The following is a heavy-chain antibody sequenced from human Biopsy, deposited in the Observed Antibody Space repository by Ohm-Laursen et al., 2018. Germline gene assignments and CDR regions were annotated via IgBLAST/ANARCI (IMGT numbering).Heavy chain of an antibody. CDR2: VDWDDYK. V-gene: IGHV2-70*11. CDR3: ARTPILIVSAGLVYRHRRHLQGMDV. Sequence: TQTLTLTRSFSGFPLSARGMCVSWIRQAPGKALEWLARVDWDDYKDYSASLQTKLSISKDTSNDQVVLTVNNVDPADTATYYCARTPILIVSAGLVYRHRRHLQGMDVWGQGIAVTVS. J-gene: IGHJ6*02. D-gene: IGHD6-13*01. CDR1: GFPLSARGMC.